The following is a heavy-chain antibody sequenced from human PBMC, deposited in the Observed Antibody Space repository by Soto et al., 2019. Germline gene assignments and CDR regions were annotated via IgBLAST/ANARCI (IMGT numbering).Heavy chain of an antibody. V-gene: IGHV1-24*01. CDR3: ATVRYYYDSSGYHVYRWFDP. CDR2: FDPEDGET. D-gene: IGHD3-22*01. CDR1: GYTLTELS. Sequence: ASVKVSCKVSGYTLTELSMHWVRQAPGKGLEWMGGFDPEDGETIYAQKFQGRVTMTEDTSTDTAYMELSSLRSEDTAVYYCATVRYYYDSSGYHVYRWFDPWGQGTLVTVSS. J-gene: IGHJ5*02.